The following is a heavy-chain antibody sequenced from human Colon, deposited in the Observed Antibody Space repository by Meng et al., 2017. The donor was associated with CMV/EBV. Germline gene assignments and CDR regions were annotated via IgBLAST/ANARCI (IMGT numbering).Heavy chain of an antibody. D-gene: IGHD3-10*01. CDR3: AHRPYGSGSYFFDY. CDR2: IYWDDDK. CDR1: GFSLSTIGMG. J-gene: IGHJ4*02. V-gene: IGHV2-5*02. Sequence: QITLKESGPTLVQPTQTLTLTCTFSGFSLSTIGMGVGWIRQPPGKALEWLGVIYWDDDKRYSPSLKSRLTITKDTSKNQVVLTMTNLDPLDTATYYCAHRPYGSGSYFFDYWGQGTLVTVSS.